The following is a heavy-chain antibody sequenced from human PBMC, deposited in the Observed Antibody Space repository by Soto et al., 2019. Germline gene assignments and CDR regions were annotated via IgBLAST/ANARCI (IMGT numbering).Heavy chain of an antibody. V-gene: IGHV4-34*01. CDR1: GGSFSGYY. D-gene: IGHD2-15*01. Sequence: SETLSHTCAVYGGSFSGYYWSWIRQPPGKGLEWIGEINHSGSTNYNPSLKSRVTISVDTSKNQFSLKLSSVTAADTAVYYCARGPLYFVVGXAARPIVYWGQGTLV. CDR3: ARGPLYFVVGXAARPIVY. CDR2: INHSGST. J-gene: IGHJ4*02.